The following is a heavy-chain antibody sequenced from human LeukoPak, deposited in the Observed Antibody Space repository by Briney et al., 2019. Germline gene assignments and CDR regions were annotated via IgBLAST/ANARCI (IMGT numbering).Heavy chain of an antibody. CDR1: GFTFSNYG. Sequence: GGSMRLSCAASGFTFSNYGMHWVRQAPGKGLEWVAVISYDGSNKYYADSVKGRFTISRDNSKNTLYLQMNSLRAEDTAVYYCAKTGVTIFGVVNNYFDYWGQGTLVTVSS. CDR3: AKTGVTIFGVVNNYFDY. CDR2: ISYDGSNK. D-gene: IGHD3-3*01. V-gene: IGHV3-30*18. J-gene: IGHJ4*02.